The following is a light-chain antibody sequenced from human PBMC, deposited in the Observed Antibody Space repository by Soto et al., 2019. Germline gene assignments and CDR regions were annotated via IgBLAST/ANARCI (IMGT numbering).Light chain of an antibody. Sequence: QSALTQPASVSGSPGQSVTISCTGSSSDIGGYKYVSWYQQLPGKAPKLMIYDVTKRPSGVPDRFSGSNSGNTASLTISGLQAEEEADYYCCSYAGTTHVFGIGTKVTVL. CDR2: DVT. CDR3: CSYAGTTHV. J-gene: IGLJ1*01. V-gene: IGLV2-11*01. CDR1: SSDIGGYKY.